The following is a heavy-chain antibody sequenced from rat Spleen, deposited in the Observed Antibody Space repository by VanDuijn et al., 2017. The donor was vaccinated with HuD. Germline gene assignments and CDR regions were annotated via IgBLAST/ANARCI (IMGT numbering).Heavy chain of an antibody. CDR2: TWIDGNT. D-gene: IGHD1-4*01. CDR3: TTNGPRVSRFAS. J-gene: IGHJ3*01. CDR1: GFSISSYH. V-gene: IGHV2-43*01. Sequence: QVQLKESGPGLVQSSQTLSLTCSVSGFSISSYHINWVRQPPGKGLEWMGVTWIDGNTAYHSLLKSRLSISKDTSKSQVFLKMNSLQTEDTATYYCTTNGPRVSRFASWGRGTLVTVSS.